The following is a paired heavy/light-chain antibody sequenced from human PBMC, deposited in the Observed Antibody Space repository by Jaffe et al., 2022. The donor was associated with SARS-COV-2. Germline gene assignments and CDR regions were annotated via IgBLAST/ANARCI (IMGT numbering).Heavy chain of an antibody. J-gene: IGHJ5*02. D-gene: IGHD3-10*01. CDR2: IHYGGSA. Sequence: QVQLQESGPGLVKPSETLSLTCTVSGGSINGHYWTWIRQPPGKGLEWIGYIHYGGSANYSPSLKGRVTISVDSSKNQFSLKVNSVTAADTAVYYCARSSSSGGVIWFDPWGQGTLVTVSS. V-gene: IGHV4-59*08. CDR1: GGSINGHY. CDR3: ARSSSSGGVIWFDP.
Light chain of an antibody. J-gene: IGLJ3*02. Sequence: QTVVTQEPSFSVSPGGTVTLTCGLSSGSVSTSFYPSWYQQTPGQPPRTLIFNTDTRSSGVPDRFSGSILGNKAALTITGAQADDESDYYCVLFVGSGIWVFGGGTKLTVL. V-gene: IGLV8-61*01. CDR2: NTD. CDR3: VLFVGSGIWV. CDR1: SGSVSTSFY.